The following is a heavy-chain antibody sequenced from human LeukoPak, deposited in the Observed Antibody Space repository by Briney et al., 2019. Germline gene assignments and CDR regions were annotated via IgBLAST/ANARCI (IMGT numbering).Heavy chain of an antibody. Sequence: SETLSLTSTVSGGSISSYYWSWIRQPPGKGLEWIGYIYYSGSTNYNPSLKSRVTISVDTSKNQFSLKLSSVTAADTAVYYCAGDGYDSSGSYYFDYWGQGTLVTVSS. D-gene: IGHD3-22*01. J-gene: IGHJ4*02. V-gene: IGHV4-59*08. CDR1: GGSISSYY. CDR2: IYYSGST. CDR3: AGDGYDSSGSYYFDY.